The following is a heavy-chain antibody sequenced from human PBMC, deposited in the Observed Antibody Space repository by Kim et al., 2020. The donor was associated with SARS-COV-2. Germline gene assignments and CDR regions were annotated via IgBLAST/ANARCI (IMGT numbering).Heavy chain of an antibody. V-gene: IGHV4-30-2*04. D-gene: IGHD3-22*01. Sequence: LKSRVTISVDTPQNQFALKLCSVTAADTAVYYCARGHYYDSRGYSDEFDYWGQGTLVTVSS. CDR3: ARGHYYDSRGYSDEFDY. J-gene: IGHJ4*02.